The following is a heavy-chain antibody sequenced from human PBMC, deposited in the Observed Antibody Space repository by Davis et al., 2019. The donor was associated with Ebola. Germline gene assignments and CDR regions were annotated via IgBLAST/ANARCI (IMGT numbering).Heavy chain of an antibody. CDR3: ARLALHSSGWHLYNYYAKGV. D-gene: IGHD6-19*01. J-gene: IGHJ6*02. CDR1: GASIASGGYS. Sequence: MPSETLSLTCAVSGASIASGGYSWSWIRQPPGKGLEWIGYIYHSGSAYYNPSLKSRVTMSVDRSRNQFSLKLTSVTAADTGVYYCARLALHSSGWHLYNYYAKGVWGQGTTVTVSS. V-gene: IGHV4-30-2*01. CDR2: IYHSGSA.